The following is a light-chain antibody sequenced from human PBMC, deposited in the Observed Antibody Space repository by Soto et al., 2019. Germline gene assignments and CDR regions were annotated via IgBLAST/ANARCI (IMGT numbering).Light chain of an antibody. CDR1: HSVGSL. CDR3: QQYNNWPIT. CDR2: GAS. Sequence: EVVMTQSPATLSVSPGERATVSCRASHSVGSLLAWYQQKPGQAPRLLIYGASTRATGIPARFTGSGSGTESTLTISSLQSEDFAVYYCQQYNNWPITFGPGTRLEIK. J-gene: IGKJ5*01. V-gene: IGKV3-15*01.